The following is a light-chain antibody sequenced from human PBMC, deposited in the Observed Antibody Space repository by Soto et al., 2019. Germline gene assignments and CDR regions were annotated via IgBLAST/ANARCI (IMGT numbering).Light chain of an antibody. CDR1: QSVSSAY. CDR3: RQYGSSLTWT. V-gene: IGKV3-20*01. CDR2: AAS. Sequence: EIVLTQSPGTLSLSPGERATLSCRASQSVSSAYLAWYQHKPGQPPTLLIYAASNRVTGIPDRVSGSGSGTDFILTISRLVPEDFAVYYCRQYGSSLTWTVGQGPKVEIK. J-gene: IGKJ1*01.